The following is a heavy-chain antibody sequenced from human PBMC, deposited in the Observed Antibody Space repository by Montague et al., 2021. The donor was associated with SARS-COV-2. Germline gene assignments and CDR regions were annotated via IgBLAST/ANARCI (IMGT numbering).Heavy chain of an antibody. V-gene: IGHV4-59*12. D-gene: IGHD3-3*01. J-gene: IGHJ4*02. Sequence: SETRSLTCTVSGGSISSYYWSWIRRPPGKGLEWIGYIYYSGSTNYNPSLKSRVTISVDTSKNQFSLRLSSVTAADTAVYYCARGGTIFGVVTFPFDYWGQGTLVTVSS. CDR3: ARGGTIFGVVTFPFDY. CDR2: IYYSGST. CDR1: GGSISSYY.